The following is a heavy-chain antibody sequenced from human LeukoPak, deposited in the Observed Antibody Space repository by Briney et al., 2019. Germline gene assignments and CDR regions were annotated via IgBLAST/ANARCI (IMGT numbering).Heavy chain of an antibody. Sequence: GGSLRLSCTASGFDFRSYAMAWVRQAPGKGLEGVAAIGSDGDRVHEDSVKGRFTISRDNSKSTLYLQMDNLRAEDTAVYFCAKDVYGDYGGLDYWGQGTLVTVSS. J-gene: IGHJ4*02. V-gene: IGHV3-23*01. CDR1: GFDFRSYA. D-gene: IGHD4-17*01. CDR3: AKDVYGDYGGLDY. CDR2: IGSDGDR.